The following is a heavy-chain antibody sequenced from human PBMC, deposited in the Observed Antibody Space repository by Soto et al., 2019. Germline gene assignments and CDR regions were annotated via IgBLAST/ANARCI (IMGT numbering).Heavy chain of an antibody. J-gene: IGHJ4*02. Sequence: QMQLQESGPGLVKPSETLSLTCTVSGGSISSSSDYWGWIRQPPGQGLEWLGTIYSLGNTYYNPSLKSRVIISVDKSKSQLFLKLSSVTAPDTAVYYCARQIYDSSGYYYAYWGQGTLVTVSS. CDR1: GGSISSSSDY. V-gene: IGHV4-39*01. CDR3: ARQIYDSSGYYYAY. D-gene: IGHD3-22*01. CDR2: IYSLGNT.